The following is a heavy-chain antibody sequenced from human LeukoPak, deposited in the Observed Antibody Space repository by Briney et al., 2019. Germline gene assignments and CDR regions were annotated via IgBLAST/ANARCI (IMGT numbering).Heavy chain of an antibody. D-gene: IGHD2-2*01. V-gene: IGHV4-59*01. CDR3: ARVYCSSTSCPLRFDP. J-gene: IGHJ5*02. CDR2: IYYSGST. Sequence: PSETLSLTCTVSGGSISSYYWSWIRQPPGKGLEWIGYIYYSGSTNYNPSLKSRVTISVDTSKNQFSLKLSSVTAADTAVYYCARVYCSSTSCPLRFDPWGQGTLVTVSS. CDR1: GGSISSYY.